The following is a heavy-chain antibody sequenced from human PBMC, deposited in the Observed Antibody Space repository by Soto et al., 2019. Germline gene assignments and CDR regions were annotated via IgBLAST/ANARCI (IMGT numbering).Heavy chain of an antibody. J-gene: IGHJ3*02. CDR1: GGSISSYY. CDR2: IYYSGST. Sequence: QVQLQESGPGLVKPSETLSLTCTVSGGSISSYYWSWIRQPPGKGLEWIGYIYYSGSTNYNPSLKSRVTISVDTSKNQFSLKLSSVTAADTAVYYCARSPYCSGGSCYSPGAFDIWGQGTMVTVSS. D-gene: IGHD2-15*01. CDR3: ARSPYCSGGSCYSPGAFDI. V-gene: IGHV4-59*08.